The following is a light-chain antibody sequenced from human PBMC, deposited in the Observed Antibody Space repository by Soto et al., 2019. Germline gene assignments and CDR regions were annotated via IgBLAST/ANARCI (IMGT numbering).Light chain of an antibody. CDR1: QGVSRY. Sequence: EIALTQSPATLSLSPGERATLSCRVSQGVSRYLAWYQQKPGQAPRLLIYDASNRATGVPARFSGSGSGTDFTLTISSLEPEDFAVYYCQQRSNWPLTFGGGTKVEIK. V-gene: IGKV3-11*01. J-gene: IGKJ4*01. CDR2: DAS. CDR3: QQRSNWPLT.